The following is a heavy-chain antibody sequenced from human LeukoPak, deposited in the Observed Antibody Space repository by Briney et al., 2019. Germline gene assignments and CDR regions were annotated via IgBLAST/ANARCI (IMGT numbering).Heavy chain of an antibody. CDR2: IYYSGST. CDR1: GGSISSSSYY. D-gene: IGHD4-17*01. CDR3: AGQTGDYCDYAFDY. V-gene: IGHV4-39*01. Sequence: PSETLSLTCTVSGGSISSSSYYWRWIRQPPGKGLEWIGSIYYSGSTYYNPSLKSRVTISVDTSKNQFSLKLSSVTAADTAVYYCAGQTGDYCDYAFDYWGQGTLVTVSS. J-gene: IGHJ4*02.